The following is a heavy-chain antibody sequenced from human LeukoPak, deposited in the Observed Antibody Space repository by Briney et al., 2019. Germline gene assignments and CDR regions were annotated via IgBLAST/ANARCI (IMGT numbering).Heavy chain of an antibody. V-gene: IGHV1-2*02. CDR1: GYTFTGYY. CDR3: ARTRAYYGSGSYWVNWFDP. J-gene: IGHJ5*02. Sequence: GASVKVSCKASGYTFTGYYMHWVRQAPGQGLEWMGWINPNSGGTNYAQKFQGRVTMTRNTSISAAYMELSSLRSEDTAVYYCARTRAYYGSGSYWVNWFDPWGQGTLVTVSS. D-gene: IGHD3-10*01. CDR2: INPNSGGT.